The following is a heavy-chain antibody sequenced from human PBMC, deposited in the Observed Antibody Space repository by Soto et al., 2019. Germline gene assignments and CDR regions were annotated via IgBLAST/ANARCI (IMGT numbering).Heavy chain of an antibody. J-gene: IGHJ4*02. Sequence: QSGGSLRLSCAASGFTFSSYAMSWVRQAPGKGLEWVSAISGSGGSTYYADSVKGRFTISRDNSKNTLYLQMNSLRAEDTAVYYCAKSSRDFWSGYYSWGQGTLVTVSS. CDR3: AKSSRDFWSGYYS. CDR2: ISGSGGST. D-gene: IGHD3-3*01. V-gene: IGHV3-23*01. CDR1: GFTFSSYA.